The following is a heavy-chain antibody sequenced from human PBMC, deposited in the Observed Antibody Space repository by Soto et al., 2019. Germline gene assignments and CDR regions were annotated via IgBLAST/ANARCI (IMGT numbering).Heavy chain of an antibody. CDR3: APSFGESIFDY. CDR2: IYWDDDK. Sequence: QITLKESGPTLVKPTQTLTLTCTFSGFSLSTSGVGVGWIRQPPGKALEWLALIYWDDDKRYSPSLKSRLTITKDPSQNQVVLTMTNMDPVDTATYCCAPSFGESIFDYWGQGTLVTVSS. CDR1: GFSLSTSGVG. D-gene: IGHD3-10*01. V-gene: IGHV2-5*02. J-gene: IGHJ4*02.